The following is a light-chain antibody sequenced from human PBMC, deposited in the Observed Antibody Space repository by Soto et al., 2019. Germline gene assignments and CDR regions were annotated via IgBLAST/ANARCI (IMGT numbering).Light chain of an antibody. CDR1: QGISNY. CDR2: AAS. Sequence: DIHMTLSPSSLSASVGDRVTITCRASQGISNYLAWYQQKPGKVPKLLIYAASTLQSGVPSRFSGSGSGTDFTLTISSLQPEDVATYYCQKYNSAPTWTFGQGTKVEIK. V-gene: IGKV1-27*01. CDR3: QKYNSAPTWT. J-gene: IGKJ1*01.